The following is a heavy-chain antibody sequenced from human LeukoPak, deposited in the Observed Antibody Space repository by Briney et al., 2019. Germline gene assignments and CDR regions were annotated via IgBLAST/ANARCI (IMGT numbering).Heavy chain of an antibody. Sequence: GTSLRLSCAASGFTFSHYAVHWVRQAPGKGLEWVAVIWYDGSHDTYTDSVKGRFTVSRDNFKNVLHLQMNSLRVDDTAVYYCAKEGDYCSSSGCHKRGIDYWGQGTLVTVSS. CDR3: AKEGDYCSSSGCHKRGIDY. V-gene: IGHV3-33*06. J-gene: IGHJ4*02. D-gene: IGHD2-2*01. CDR1: GFTFSHYA. CDR2: IWYDGSHD.